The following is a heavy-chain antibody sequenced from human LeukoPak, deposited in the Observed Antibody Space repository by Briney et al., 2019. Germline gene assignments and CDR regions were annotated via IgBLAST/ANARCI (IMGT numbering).Heavy chain of an antibody. CDR2: IYTGGTT. Sequence: GGSLRLSCAASGFTVSSNYMSWVRQAPGKGLEWVSAIYTGGTTYYADSVKGRFTISRDSSKNTLYLQMSSLRVEDTAVYYCASQQWLAGFDYWGQGTLVTVSS. CDR1: GFTVSSNY. J-gene: IGHJ4*02. D-gene: IGHD6-19*01. CDR3: ASQQWLAGFDY. V-gene: IGHV3-53*01.